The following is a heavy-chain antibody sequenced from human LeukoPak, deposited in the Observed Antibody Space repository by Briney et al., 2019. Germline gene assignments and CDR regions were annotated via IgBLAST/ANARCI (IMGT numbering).Heavy chain of an antibody. V-gene: IGHV4-59*01. Sequence: SETLSPTCTVSGGSISSYYWSWIRQPPGKGLEWIGYIYYSGSTNYNPSLKSRVTISVDTSKNQFSLKLSSVTAADTAVYYCARGCGGDCYSDSPFDYWGQGTLVTVSS. CDR2: IYYSGST. J-gene: IGHJ4*02. D-gene: IGHD2-21*01. CDR3: ARGCGGDCYSDSPFDY. CDR1: GGSISSYY.